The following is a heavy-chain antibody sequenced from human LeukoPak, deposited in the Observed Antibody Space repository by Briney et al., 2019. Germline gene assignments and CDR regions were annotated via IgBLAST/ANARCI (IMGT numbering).Heavy chain of an antibody. CDR2: IRYDGSNK. CDR1: GFTFSSYG. V-gene: IGHV3-30*02. J-gene: IGHJ4*02. Sequence: PGGSLRLSCAASGFTFSSYGMHWVRQAPGKGLEWVAFIRYDGSNKYYADSVKGRFTISRDNSKNTLYLQMNSLRAEDTALYYCAKGKSYSSGSATDYWGQGTLVTVSS. CDR3: AKGKSYSSGSATDY. D-gene: IGHD6-19*01.